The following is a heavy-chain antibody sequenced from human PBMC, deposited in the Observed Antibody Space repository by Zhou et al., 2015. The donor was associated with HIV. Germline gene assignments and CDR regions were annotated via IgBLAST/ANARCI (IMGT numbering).Heavy chain of an antibody. D-gene: IGHD3-10*01. J-gene: IGHJ4*02. CDR2: IIPIFGTA. V-gene: IGHV1-69*01. CDR1: GGTFSSYA. Sequence: QAQLVQSGADVKKPGSSVKVSCKASGGTFSSYAISWVRQAPGQGLEWMGGIIPIFGTANYAQKFQGRVTITADESTSTAYMELSSLRSEDTAVYYCARDSTNYYGSGSYYNPRPYYFDYWGQGTLVTVSS. CDR3: ARDSTNYYGSGSYYNPRPYYFDY.